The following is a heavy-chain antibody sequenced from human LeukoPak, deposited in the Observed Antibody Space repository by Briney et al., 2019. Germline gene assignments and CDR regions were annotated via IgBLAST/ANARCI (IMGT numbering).Heavy chain of an antibody. Sequence: SETLSLTCAVYGGSFSGYYWSWIRQPPGKGLEWIGEINRSGSTNYNPSLKSRVTISVDTSKNQFPLKLSSVTAADTAVYYCARGGISGYVYWGQGTLVTVSS. CDR1: GGSFSGYY. CDR2: INRSGST. D-gene: IGHD5-12*01. V-gene: IGHV4-34*01. CDR3: ARGGISGYVY. J-gene: IGHJ4*02.